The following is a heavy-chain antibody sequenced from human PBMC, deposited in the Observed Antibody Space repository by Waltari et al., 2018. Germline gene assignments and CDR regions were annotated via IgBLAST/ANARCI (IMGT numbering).Heavy chain of an antibody. CDR1: GGTISSSNW. D-gene: IGHD5-18*01. J-gene: IGHJ4*02. CDR3: ARDYSGGQLWN. V-gene: IGHV4-4*02. CDR2: IFDTGST. Sequence: QLQESGPGLVRPSGTLSLTCTVSGGTISSSNWWTWVRQAPGKGLEWIGEIFDTGSTIYNPSLKSRLTISVDKSKNQFSLKLTSVTAADTAVYFCARDYSGGQLWNWGQGTLVTVSS.